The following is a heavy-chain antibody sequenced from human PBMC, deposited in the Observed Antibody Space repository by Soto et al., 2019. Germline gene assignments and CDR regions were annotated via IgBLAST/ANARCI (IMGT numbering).Heavy chain of an antibody. V-gene: IGHV1-18*01. J-gene: IGHJ6*02. Sequence: GASVKVSCKASGYTFTSYGISWVRQAPGQGLEWMGWISAYNGNTNYAQKLQGRVTMTTDTSTSTAYMELRSLRSDDTAVYYCAREAVVVVAATEAHYYYYGMDVWGQGTTVTVSS. CDR1: GYTFTSYG. CDR3: AREAVVVVAATEAHYYYYGMDV. CDR2: ISAYNGNT. D-gene: IGHD2-15*01.